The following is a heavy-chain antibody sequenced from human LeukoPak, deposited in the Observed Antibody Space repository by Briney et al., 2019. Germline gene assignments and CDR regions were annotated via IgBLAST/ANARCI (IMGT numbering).Heavy chain of an antibody. J-gene: IGHJ4*02. D-gene: IGHD3-10*01. Sequence: PGGSLRLSCVASGFTFTTYSMNWVRQAPGKGLEWVSAISGSGGSTYYADSVKGRFTISRDNSKNTLYLQMNSLRAEDTAVYYCAKLLWFGELLYPFDYWGQGTLVTVSS. CDR1: GFTFTTYS. CDR2: ISGSGGST. V-gene: IGHV3-23*01. CDR3: AKLLWFGELLYPFDY.